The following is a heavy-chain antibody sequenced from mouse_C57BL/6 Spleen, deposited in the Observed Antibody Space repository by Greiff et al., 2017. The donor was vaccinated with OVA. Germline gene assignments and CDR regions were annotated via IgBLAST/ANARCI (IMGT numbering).Heavy chain of an antibody. CDR3: ARYGPDY. CDR1: GFTFSDYG. Sequence: EVMLVESGGGLVKPGGSLKLSCAASGFTFSDYGMHWVRQAPEKGLEWVAYISSGSSTIYYADTVKGRFTISRDNAKNTLCLQITSLRSEDTAMYYCARYGPDYWGPGTTLTVSS. D-gene: IGHD1-1*02. J-gene: IGHJ2*01. CDR2: ISSGSSTI. V-gene: IGHV5-17*01.